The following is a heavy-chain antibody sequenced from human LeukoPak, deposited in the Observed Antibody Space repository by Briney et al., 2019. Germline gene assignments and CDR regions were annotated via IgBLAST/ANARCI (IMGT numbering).Heavy chain of an antibody. CDR3: ARSNYYGSGTPDYYYGMDV. J-gene: IGHJ6*04. CDR2: IIPIFGTS. Sequence: GASVKVSCKATGGTFNSYGVSWVRQAPGQGLEWMGGIIPIFGTSTYAQKFQGRVTITADESTSTAYMELSSLRSEDTAVYYCARSNYYGSGTPDYYYGMDVWGIGTTVTVSS. CDR1: GGTFNSYG. D-gene: IGHD3-10*01. V-gene: IGHV1-69*13.